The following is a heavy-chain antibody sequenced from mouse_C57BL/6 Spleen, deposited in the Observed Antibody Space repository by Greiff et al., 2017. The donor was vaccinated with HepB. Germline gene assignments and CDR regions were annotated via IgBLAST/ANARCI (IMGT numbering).Heavy chain of an antibody. V-gene: IGHV1-19*01. CDR3: ARGDYYGSSDY. CDR2: INPYNGGT. Sequence: VHVKQSGPVLVKPGASVKMSCKASGYTFTDYYMNWVKQSHGKSLEWIGVINPYNGGTSYNQKFKGKATLTVDKSSSTAYMELNSLTSEDSAVYYCARGDYYGSSDYWGQGTTLTVSS. CDR1: GYTFTDYY. D-gene: IGHD1-1*01. J-gene: IGHJ2*01.